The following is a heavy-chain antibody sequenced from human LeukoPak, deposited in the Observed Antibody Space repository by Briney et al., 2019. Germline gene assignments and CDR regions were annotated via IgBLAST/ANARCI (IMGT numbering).Heavy chain of an antibody. D-gene: IGHD4-17*01. J-gene: IGHJ4*02. CDR1: GFTVSSNY. V-gene: IGHV3-23*01. CDR2: ISGSGGST. CDR3: AKGGPYGPEKPRYFDY. Sequence: GGSLRLSCAASGFTVSSNYMSWVRQSPGKRLEWVSAISGSGGSTYYADSVKGRFTISRDNSKNTLYLQMNSLRAEDTAVYYCAKGGPYGPEKPRYFDYWGQGTLVTVSS.